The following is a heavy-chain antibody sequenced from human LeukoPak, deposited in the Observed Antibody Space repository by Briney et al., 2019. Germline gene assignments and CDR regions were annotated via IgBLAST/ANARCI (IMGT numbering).Heavy chain of an antibody. CDR2: IKSKTDGGTT. V-gene: IGHV3-15*01. CDR1: GFTFSNAW. Sequence: GGSLRLSCAASGFTFSNAWMSWVRQAPGKGLEWVGRIKSKTDGGTTDYAAPVKGRFTISRDDSKNTLYLQMNSLKTEDTAVYYCTTGGGRSGRHYYDSSGYLYYYYYYYMDVWGKGTTVTVSS. CDR3: TTGGGRSGRHYYDSSGYLYYYYYYYMDV. J-gene: IGHJ6*03. D-gene: IGHD3-22*01.